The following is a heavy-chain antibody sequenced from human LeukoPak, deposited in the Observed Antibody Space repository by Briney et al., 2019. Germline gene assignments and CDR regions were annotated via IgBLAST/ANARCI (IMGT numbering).Heavy chain of an antibody. J-gene: IGHJ4*02. CDR1: GASVSSGGYY. CDR3: ARRGGSGRSFDY. Sequence: SETLSPTCTVSGASVSSGGYYWSWLRQSPGKGLEWIGYIYYSGSTNYNPSLKSRVTISVDTSKNQFSLKVSSVTAADTAVYYCARRGGSGRSFDYWGQGTLVTVSS. CDR2: IYYSGST. V-gene: IGHV4-61*08. D-gene: IGHD3-10*01.